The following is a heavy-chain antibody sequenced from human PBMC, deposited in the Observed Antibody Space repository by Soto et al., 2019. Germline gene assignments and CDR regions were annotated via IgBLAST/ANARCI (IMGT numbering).Heavy chain of an antibody. Sequence: TSETLSLTCTVSGGSISSYYWSWIRQPPGKGLEWIGYIYYSGSTNYNPSLKSRVTISVDTSKNQFSLKLSSVTAADTAVYYCARHHDYIWGSYRPMAFDIWGQGTMVTVSS. V-gene: IGHV4-59*08. CDR1: GGSISSYY. CDR3: ARHHDYIWGSYRPMAFDI. D-gene: IGHD3-16*02. CDR2: IYYSGST. J-gene: IGHJ3*02.